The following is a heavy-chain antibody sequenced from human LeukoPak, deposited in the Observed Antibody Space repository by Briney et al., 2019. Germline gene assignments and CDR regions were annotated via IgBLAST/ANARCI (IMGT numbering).Heavy chain of an antibody. CDR3: ARDVPHNWFDT. CDR1: GITFGNYW. Sequence: GGSLRLSCAASGITFGNYWMRWVREGPGKRLVWISRINSDGGGAIYAHSVKGRFTVSRDNAKNTLYLQMNSLRAEDTAVYYCARDVPHNWFDTWGQGTLVTVSS. CDR2: INSDGGGA. J-gene: IGHJ5*02. V-gene: IGHV3-74*01.